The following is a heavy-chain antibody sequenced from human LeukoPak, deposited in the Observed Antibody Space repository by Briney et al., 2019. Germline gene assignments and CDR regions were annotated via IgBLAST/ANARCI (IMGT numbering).Heavy chain of an antibody. CDR3: ARDSSGYNYYFDY. CDR1: GGSISSSSYY. D-gene: IGHD3-22*01. CDR2: IYYSGST. J-gene: IGHJ4*02. Sequence: SETLSLTCTVSGGSISSSSYYWGWIRQPPGKGLEWIGSIYYSGSTYYNPSLKSRVTISVDTSKNQFSLGLSSVTAADTAVYYCARDSSGYNYYFDYWGQGTLVTVSS. V-gene: IGHV4-39*07.